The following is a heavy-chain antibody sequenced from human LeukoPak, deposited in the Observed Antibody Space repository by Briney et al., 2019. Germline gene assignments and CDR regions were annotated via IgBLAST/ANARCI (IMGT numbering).Heavy chain of an antibody. Sequence: PGGSLRLSCAASGFTSRSYWMHWLRQAPGKGLEWVSRINGDGSRTAYGDSVKGRFTISRDNAKNTLSLQMNSLRAEDTAGYYCARDPDLSGYSFFECWGQGTLVTVSS. CDR2: INGDGSRT. J-gene: IGHJ4*02. D-gene: IGHD3-22*01. CDR3: ARDPDLSGYSFFEC. CDR1: GFTSRSYW. V-gene: IGHV3-74*01.